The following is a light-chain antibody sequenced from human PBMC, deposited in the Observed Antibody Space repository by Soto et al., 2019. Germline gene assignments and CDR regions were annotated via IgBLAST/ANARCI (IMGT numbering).Light chain of an antibody. CDR2: AAS. Sequence: DIQLTHHPSLLSASKGARVTLTCRASQVISSYLAWYQQKPGKAPKLLIYAASTLQSGVPSRFSGSGSGTDFTLTISSLQPEDFATYYCQQLNSYLPPITFGQGTRLEI. CDR1: QVISSY. V-gene: IGKV1-9*01. CDR3: QQLNSYLPPIT. J-gene: IGKJ5*01.